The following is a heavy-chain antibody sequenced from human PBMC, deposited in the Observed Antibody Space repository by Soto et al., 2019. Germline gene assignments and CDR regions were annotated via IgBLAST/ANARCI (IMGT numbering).Heavy chain of an antibody. CDR3: AREIVVVVAATPDGAFDY. CDR1: GGSFSGYY. CDR2: INHSGST. Sequence: QVQLQQWGAGLLKPSETLSLTCAVYGGSFSGYYWSWIRQPPGKGLEWIGEINHSGSTNYNPSLKSRVTISVDTSKNQFSLKLSSVTAADTAVYYCAREIVVVVAATPDGAFDYWGQGTLVTVSS. D-gene: IGHD2-15*01. J-gene: IGHJ4*02. V-gene: IGHV4-34*01.